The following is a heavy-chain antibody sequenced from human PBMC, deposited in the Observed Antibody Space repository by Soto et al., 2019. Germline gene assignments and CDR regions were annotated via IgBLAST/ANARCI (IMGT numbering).Heavy chain of an antibody. J-gene: IGHJ6*02. D-gene: IGHD3-22*01. V-gene: IGHV1-3*01. CDR1: GYTFTSYA. Sequence: ASVSVSCKASGYTFTSYAMHWVRQAPGQRLEWMGRINAGNGNTKYSQKFQGRVTITRDTSASTAYMELSSLRSEDTAVYYCARGYYDSSGWRYYYATDVPGPAPTCTLSS. CDR3: ARGYYDSSGWRYYYATDV. CDR2: INAGNGNT.